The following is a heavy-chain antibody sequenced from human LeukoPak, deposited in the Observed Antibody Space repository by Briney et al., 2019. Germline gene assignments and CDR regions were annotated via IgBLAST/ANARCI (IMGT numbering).Heavy chain of an antibody. Sequence: TSETLSLTCTVSGGSISSGSYYWSWIRQPAGKGLEWIGRIYTSGSTNYNPSLKSRVTISVDTSKNQFSLKLSSVTAADTAVYYCARVYSGYAVDYWGQGTLVTVSS. J-gene: IGHJ4*02. CDR3: ARVYSGYAVDY. D-gene: IGHD5-12*01. CDR2: IYTSGST. V-gene: IGHV4-61*02. CDR1: GGSISSGSYY.